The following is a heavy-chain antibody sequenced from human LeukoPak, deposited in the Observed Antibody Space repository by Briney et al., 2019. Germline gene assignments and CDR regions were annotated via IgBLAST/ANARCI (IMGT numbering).Heavy chain of an antibody. V-gene: IGHV4-59*01. Sequence: PSETLSLTCTVSGGSISSYYWSWIRQPPGKGLEWIGYIYYSGSTNYNPSLKSRVTISVDTSKHQFSLNLSSVTAADTAVYYCARVEYSTSSGFDYWGQGTLVTVSS. CDR1: GGSISSYY. CDR2: IYYSGST. D-gene: IGHD6-6*01. CDR3: ARVEYSTSSGFDY. J-gene: IGHJ4*02.